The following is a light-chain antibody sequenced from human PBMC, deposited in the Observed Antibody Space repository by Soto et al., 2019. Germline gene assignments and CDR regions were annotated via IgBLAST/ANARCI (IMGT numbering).Light chain of an antibody. CDR3: QHLNNYPPFT. CDR1: QDIQTY. V-gene: IGKV1-9*01. Sequence: IQLTQSPSSLSASVGDRVSITCRASQDIQTYLAWYQQKRGEAPKLLISGTFTLQSGVPSRFNGSGSVTDFTLTISRLQPEDFATYYCQHLNNYPPFTFGPGTKVDLE. J-gene: IGKJ3*01. CDR2: GTF.